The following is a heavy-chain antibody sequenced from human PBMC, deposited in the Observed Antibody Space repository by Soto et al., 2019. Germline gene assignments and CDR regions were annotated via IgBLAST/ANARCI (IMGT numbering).Heavy chain of an antibody. CDR2: IYPGDSDT. CDR1: AYSFASYW. D-gene: IGHD2-2*01. Sequence: ESLKLSITGVAYSFASYWIVRVRQIPGKGLGFMGIIYPGDSDTRYSPSFQGQVTISADKSITTAYLQWRSMKASDAAMYYCARGYCTTTICDPWFDPWGEGTLVTVSS. V-gene: IGHV5-51*01. CDR3: ARGYCTTTICDPWFDP. J-gene: IGHJ5*02.